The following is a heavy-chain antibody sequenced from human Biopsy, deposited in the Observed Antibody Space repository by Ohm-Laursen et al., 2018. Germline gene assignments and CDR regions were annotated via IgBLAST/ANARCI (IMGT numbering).Heavy chain of an antibody. D-gene: IGHD3-22*01. V-gene: IGHV4-4*07. Sequence: SETLSLTCSVSGGSIDFKYWTWFRQSADKGLEWIGRITPTGVTHYNPSLESRVTMSLDTSKKLFSLKLCSVTAADTAMYYCARELMEYYDSSGYFDHWGQGSLVTVSS. CDR2: ITPTGVT. CDR3: ARELMEYYDSSGYFDH. CDR1: GGSIDFKY. J-gene: IGHJ4*02.